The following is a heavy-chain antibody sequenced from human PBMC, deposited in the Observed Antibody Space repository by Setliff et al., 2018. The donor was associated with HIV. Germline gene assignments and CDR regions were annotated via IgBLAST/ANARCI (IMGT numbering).Heavy chain of an antibody. Sequence: ASVKVSCKASGYTLTNYGISWVRQAPGQGLEWMGWISADNGDTNYPQKLQGRVTMTTDTSTSTAYMELRSLRSDDTAVYHCARRARESTALHSDWNDVLFFDYWGQGTLVTVSS. V-gene: IGHV1-18*01. CDR3: ARRARESTALHSDWNDVLFFDY. D-gene: IGHD1-1*01. CDR2: ISADNGDT. CDR1: GYTLTNYG. J-gene: IGHJ4*02.